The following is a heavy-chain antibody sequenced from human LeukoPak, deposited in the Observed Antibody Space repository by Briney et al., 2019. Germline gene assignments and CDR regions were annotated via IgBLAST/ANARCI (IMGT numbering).Heavy chain of an antibody. D-gene: IGHD3-10*01. J-gene: IGHJ4*02. V-gene: IGHV5-51*01. CDR3: ARRSSGSYYDRRQYFDY. Sequence: GESLKISCKGSGYSFTSYWIGWVRQMPGKGLEWMGIIYPGDSDTRYSPSFQGQVTISADKSISTAYLQWSSLKASDTAMYYCARRSSGSYYDRRQYFDYWGQGTLVTVSS. CDR1: GYSFTSYW. CDR2: IYPGDSDT.